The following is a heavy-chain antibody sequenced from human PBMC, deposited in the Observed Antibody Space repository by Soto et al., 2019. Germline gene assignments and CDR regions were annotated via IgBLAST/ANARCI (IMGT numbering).Heavy chain of an antibody. CDR3: ARGPYSGSYSIAY. J-gene: IGHJ4*02. CDR2: IYYSGST. V-gene: IGHV4-31*03. D-gene: IGHD1-26*01. CDR1: GGSISSGGYY. Sequence: QVQLQESGPGLVKPSQTLALTCTVSGGSISSGGYYWSWIRQHPGKGLEWIGYIYYSGSTYYNPSATSRVTIAVDTSRSQFSLKLSSVTAADTAVYYCARGPYSGSYSIAYWGQGTLVTVSS.